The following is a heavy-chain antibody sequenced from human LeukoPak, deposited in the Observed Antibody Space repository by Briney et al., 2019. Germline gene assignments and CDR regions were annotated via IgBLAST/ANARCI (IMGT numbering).Heavy chain of an antibody. CDR2: MNPNSGNT. J-gene: IGHJ4*02. V-gene: IGHV1-8*01. D-gene: IGHD1-26*01. CDR1: GYTFTSYD. CDR3: ARGRARGIVGATTFPY. Sequence: ASVKVSCKASGYTFTSYDISWVRQATGQGLEWMGWMNPNSGNTGYAQKFQGRVTMTRNTSISTAYMELSSLRSEDTAVYYCARGRARGIVGATTFPYWGQGTLVTVSS.